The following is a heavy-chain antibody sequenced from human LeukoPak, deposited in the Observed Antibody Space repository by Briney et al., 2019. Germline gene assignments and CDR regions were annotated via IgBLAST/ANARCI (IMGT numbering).Heavy chain of an antibody. J-gene: IGHJ4*02. CDR2: ISWNSGSI. D-gene: IGHD3-22*01. Sequence: GRSLRLSCAASGFTFDDYAMHWVRHAPGKGLEWVSGISWNSGSIGYADSVKGRFTISRDNAKNPLYLQMNSLRAEDTALYYCAKDNYYDSSGYNDYWGQGTLVTVSS. CDR1: GFTFDDYA. CDR3: AKDNYYDSSGYNDY. V-gene: IGHV3-9*01.